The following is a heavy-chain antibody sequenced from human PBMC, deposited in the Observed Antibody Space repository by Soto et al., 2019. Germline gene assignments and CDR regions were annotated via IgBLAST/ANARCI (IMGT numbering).Heavy chain of an antibody. D-gene: IGHD6-6*01. CDR2: MNPNSGNT. V-gene: IGHV1-8*01. Sequence: ASVKVSCKASGYTFTSYDINWVRQATGQGLEWMGWMNPNSGNTGYAQKFQGRVTMTRNTSISTAYMELSSLRSEDTAVYYCARGLYVLRTRIAARPSGYWGQGTLVTVSS. CDR3: ARGLYVLRTRIAARPSGY. J-gene: IGHJ4*02. CDR1: GYTFTSYD.